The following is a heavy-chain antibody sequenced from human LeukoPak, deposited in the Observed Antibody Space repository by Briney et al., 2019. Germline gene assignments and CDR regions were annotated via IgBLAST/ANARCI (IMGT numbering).Heavy chain of an antibody. D-gene: IGHD2-15*01. CDR3: ARYAATGGPNWFDP. J-gene: IGHJ5*02. Sequence: PSETLTFPCTVSGASISNYYWSWTRQPPGKGLKWIGYIHNTVRTNYNPSLKSRVTISADTSKNQFSPRLSSVTAADTAIYYCARYAATGGPNWFDPWGPGTLVTVSS. CDR2: IHNTVRT. CDR1: GASISNYY. V-gene: IGHV4-59*01.